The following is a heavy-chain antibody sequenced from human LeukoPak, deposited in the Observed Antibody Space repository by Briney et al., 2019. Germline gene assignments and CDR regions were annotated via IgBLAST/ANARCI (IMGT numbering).Heavy chain of an antibody. D-gene: IGHD5-12*01. V-gene: IGHV3-7*01. CDR1: GFTFSSYW. J-gene: IGHJ6*03. CDR3: ARVKGWLRFYYYYYYMDV. Sequence: GGSLRLSCAASGFTFSSYWMSWVRQAPGKGLEWVANIKQDGSEKYYVDSVKGRFTISRDNAKNSLYLQMNSLRAEDTAVYYCARVKGWLRFYYYYYYMDVWGKGTTVTISS. CDR2: IKQDGSEK.